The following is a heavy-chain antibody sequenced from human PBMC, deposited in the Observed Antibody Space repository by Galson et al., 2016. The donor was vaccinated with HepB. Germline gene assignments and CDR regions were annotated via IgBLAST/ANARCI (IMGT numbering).Heavy chain of an antibody. Sequence: TLSLTCAVSVDSISSGGYSWNWIRQPPGKGLEWIGYISHSGTTYHNPSLKSRVTILVDRSKNQFSLNLSSVTAADTAVYYCARGGPYGDYDYWGQGTLVTVSS. CDR1: VDSISSGGYS. D-gene: IGHD4-17*01. CDR3: ARGGPYGDYDY. J-gene: IGHJ4*02. CDR2: ISHSGTT. V-gene: IGHV4-30-2*01.